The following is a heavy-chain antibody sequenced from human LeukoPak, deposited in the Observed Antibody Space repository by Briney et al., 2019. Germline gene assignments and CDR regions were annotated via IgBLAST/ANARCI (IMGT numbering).Heavy chain of an antibody. CDR3: ARDYYDSSGYSRFDP. CDR1: GYTFSGFY. Sequence: ASVKVSCKASGYTFSGFYINWVRQATGQGLEWMGWINPKNGDTHYAQDFLGRVTMTRDTSISTAYMEVSRLRSDDTAVYYCARDYYDSSGYSRFDPWGQGTLVTVSS. V-gene: IGHV1-2*02. D-gene: IGHD3-22*01. J-gene: IGHJ5*02. CDR2: INPKNGDT.